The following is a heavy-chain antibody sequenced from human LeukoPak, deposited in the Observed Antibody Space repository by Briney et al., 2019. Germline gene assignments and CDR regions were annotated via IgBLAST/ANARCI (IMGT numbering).Heavy chain of an antibody. CDR2: IYYSGST. Sequence: SETLSLTCTVSGGSISSYYWSWIRQPPGKGLEWIGYIYYSGSTNYNPSLKSRVTISVDTSKNQFSLKLSSVTAADTAVYYCARTGGYSYSPYDYWGQGTLVTVSS. CDR1: GGSISSYY. D-gene: IGHD5-18*01. J-gene: IGHJ4*02. CDR3: ARTGGYSYSPYDY. V-gene: IGHV4-59*01.